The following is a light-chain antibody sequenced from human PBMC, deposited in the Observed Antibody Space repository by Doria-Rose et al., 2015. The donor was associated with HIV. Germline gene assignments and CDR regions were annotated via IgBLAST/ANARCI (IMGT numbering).Light chain of an antibody. CDR3: QSYVPTPTGLNWV. Sequence: ELMQLPSVSGAPGQRVTISCTGNSSNIGAGYDVRWYQQLPGTAPKPLIFANTNRPSGVPDRFFGSTSGTSASLAITGLQAEDDADYYCQSYVPTPTGLNWVFGGGTKLTVL. V-gene: IGLV1-40*01. CDR1: SSNIGAGYD. CDR2: ANT. J-gene: IGLJ3*02.